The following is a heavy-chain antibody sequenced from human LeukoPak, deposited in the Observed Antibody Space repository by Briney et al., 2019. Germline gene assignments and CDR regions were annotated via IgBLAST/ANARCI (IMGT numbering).Heavy chain of an antibody. V-gene: IGHV4-39*07. CDR2: IYYSGST. D-gene: IGHD5-12*01. CDR1: GGSISSSSYY. CDR3: ARGGGYDYGLPQWLVRDNWFDP. Sequence: SETLSLTCTVSGGSISSSSYYWGWIRQPPGKGLEWIGSIYYSGSTYYNPSLKSRVTISVDTSKNQFSLKLSSVTAADTAVYYCARGGGYDYGLPQWLVRDNWFDPWGQGTLVTVSS. J-gene: IGHJ5*02.